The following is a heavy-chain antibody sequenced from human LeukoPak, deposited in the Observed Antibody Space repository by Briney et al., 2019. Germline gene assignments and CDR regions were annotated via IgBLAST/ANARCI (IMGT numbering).Heavy chain of an antibody. CDR2: IKQDGSEQ. Sequence: GGSLRLSCEASGFDFSNYWMSWVRQTQGNGLEWVANIKQDGSEQYYVGSMKGRFTVSRDNSKNTLYLQMNSLRAEDTAVYYCAKERPTTLITMIVGDFDYWGQGTLVTVSS. D-gene: IGHD3-22*01. CDR1: GFDFSNYW. CDR3: AKERPTTLITMIVGDFDY. V-gene: IGHV3-7*03. J-gene: IGHJ4*02.